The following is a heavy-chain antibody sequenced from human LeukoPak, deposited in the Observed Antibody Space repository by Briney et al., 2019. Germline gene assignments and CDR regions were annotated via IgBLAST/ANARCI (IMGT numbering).Heavy chain of an antibody. CDR2: INSDGRST. Sequence: PGGSLRLSCAASGFTFSNYWMHWVRQAPGKGLVWVSRINSDGRSTNYADSVKGRFTISRDNAKNTLYLQMNSLRAEDTALYYCAKAGPGFGFDYWGQGTLVTVSS. D-gene: IGHD3-10*01. CDR1: GFTFSNYW. CDR3: AKAGPGFGFDY. J-gene: IGHJ4*02. V-gene: IGHV3-74*01.